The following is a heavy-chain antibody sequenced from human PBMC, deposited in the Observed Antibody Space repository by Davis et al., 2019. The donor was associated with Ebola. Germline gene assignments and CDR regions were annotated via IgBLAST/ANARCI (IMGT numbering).Heavy chain of an antibody. CDR3: ARDRPLLWFGELPPRFDY. J-gene: IGHJ4*02. CDR2: ISSSSSYI. D-gene: IGHD3-10*01. V-gene: IGHV3-21*01. Sequence: GGSLRLSCAASGFTFSSYAMNWVRQAPGKGLEWVSSISSSSSYIYYADSVKGRFTISRDNSKNTLYLQMNSLRAEDTAVYYCARDRPLLWFGELPPRFDYWGQGTLVTVSS. CDR1: GFTFSSYA.